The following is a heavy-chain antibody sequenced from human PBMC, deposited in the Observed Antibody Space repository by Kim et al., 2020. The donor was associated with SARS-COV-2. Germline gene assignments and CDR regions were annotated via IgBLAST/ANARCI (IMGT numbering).Heavy chain of an antibody. D-gene: IGHD3-10*01. CDR3: AHNEDYYGSGSPFDY. Sequence: PSLKSRLTITKDTSKNQVVLTMTNMDPVDTATYYCAHNEDYYGSGSPFDYWGQGTLVTVSS. V-gene: IGHV2-5*01. J-gene: IGHJ4*02.